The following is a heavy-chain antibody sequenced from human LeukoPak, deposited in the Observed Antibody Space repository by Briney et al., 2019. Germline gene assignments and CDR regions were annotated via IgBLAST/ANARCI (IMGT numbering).Heavy chain of an antibody. CDR1: GGSISIGSNY. V-gene: IGHV4-61*02. D-gene: IGHD2-15*01. J-gene: IGHJ6*03. CDR2: IYTSGST. CDR3: ARGAYCSGGSCYNDYYYYMDV. Sequence: SETLSLTCTVDGGSISIGSNYWSWIRPPGGKGLQWIGRIYTSGSTNYNPSLKRRVTISVDTSKNQFSLKLSSVTAADTAVYYRARGAYCSGGSCYNDYYYYMDVWGKRTTVTVSS.